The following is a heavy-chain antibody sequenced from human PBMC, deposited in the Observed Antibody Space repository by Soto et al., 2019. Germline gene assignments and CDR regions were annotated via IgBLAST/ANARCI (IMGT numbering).Heavy chain of an antibody. CDR1: GFTFNVRW. CDR3: ARDDSYAMDV. J-gene: IGHJ6*02. V-gene: IGHV3-74*01. Sequence: EVQLVESGGNLVQPGVSLTLACAASGFTFNVRWMHWVRQAPGKGMEWVSHIHGDGNWKTYAASVKGRFTISRDNAENTLYLQMNSLSAEDTAVYYGARDDSYAMDVWGQGTTVPVSS. CDR2: IHGDGNWK. D-gene: IGHD3-10*01.